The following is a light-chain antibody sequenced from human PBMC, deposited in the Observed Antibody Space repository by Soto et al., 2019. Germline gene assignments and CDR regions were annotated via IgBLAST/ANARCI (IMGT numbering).Light chain of an antibody. CDR1: QGISSW. CDR2: TAS. CDR3: QQDNRLPLT. V-gene: IGKV1-12*01. Sequence: DIPMTQSPSSVSASVGDRVTITCRASQGISSWLAWYQQKPGKAPNLLIHTASTLQSGVPSRFNRGRSATDFTLTISSLQPEDFAAYYCQQDNRLPLTFGGGTKVEIK. J-gene: IGKJ4*01.